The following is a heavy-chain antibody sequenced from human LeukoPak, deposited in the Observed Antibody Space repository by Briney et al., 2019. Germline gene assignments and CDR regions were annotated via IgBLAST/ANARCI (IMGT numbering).Heavy chain of an antibody. Sequence: VFLRLSCAASGFTFSNAWMSWVRQAPGKGLEWVGRIKSKTDGGTTDYAAPVKGRFTISRDDSKNTLYLQMNSLKTEDTAVYYCTTGAGYCSSTSCSDYYMDVWGKGTTVTVSS. J-gene: IGHJ6*03. V-gene: IGHV3-15*01. D-gene: IGHD2-2*01. CDR3: TTGAGYCSSTSCSDYYMDV. CDR2: IKSKTDGGTT. CDR1: GFTFSNAW.